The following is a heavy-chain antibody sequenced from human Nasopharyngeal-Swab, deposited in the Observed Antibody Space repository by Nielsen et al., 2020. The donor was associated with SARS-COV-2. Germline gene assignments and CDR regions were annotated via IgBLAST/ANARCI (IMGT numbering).Heavy chain of an antibody. V-gene: IGHV3-74*01. Sequence: GESLKIYCAVSGFTFNNYWMHWVRQAPGKGLVWVSRINGEESRTSYADSVKGRFTIARDNAKNTLYLQMNSLGADDAAMYYCARDPHGVRGAMQDAFDLWGQGTMVTVSS. CDR3: ARDPHGVRGAMQDAFDL. CDR2: INGEESRT. D-gene: IGHD3-16*01. J-gene: IGHJ3*01. CDR1: GFTFNNYW.